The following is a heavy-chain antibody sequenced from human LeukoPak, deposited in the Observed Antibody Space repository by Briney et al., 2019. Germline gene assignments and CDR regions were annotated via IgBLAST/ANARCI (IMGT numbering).Heavy chain of an antibody. Sequence: ASVKVSCKASGYTFTSYGISWVRQAPGQGLEWMGWISAYNGNTNYAQKLQGRVTMTTDTSTSTAYMELRSLRSDDTAVYYCARDRCSFRDYYYGMDVWGQGTTVTVSS. CDR1: GYTFTSYG. D-gene: IGHD2-15*01. V-gene: IGHV1-18*01. CDR2: ISAYNGNT. J-gene: IGHJ6*02. CDR3: ARDRCSFRDYYYGMDV.